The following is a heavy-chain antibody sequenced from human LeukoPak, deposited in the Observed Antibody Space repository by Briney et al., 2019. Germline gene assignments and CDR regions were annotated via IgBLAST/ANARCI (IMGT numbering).Heavy chain of an antibody. Sequence: PCRSLRLSCAASGFTFDDYAMRWVRQAPGKGLEWVSGISWNSGSIGYADSVKGRFTISKDNTKNSLYMQMTSPGAENTALYYCAKGHRSSWSAVNYGGQGTPVTTAS. CDR1: GFTFDDYA. CDR3: AKGHRSSWSAVNY. CDR2: ISWNSGSI. V-gene: IGHV3-9*01. J-gene: IGHJ4*02. D-gene: IGHD6-13*01.